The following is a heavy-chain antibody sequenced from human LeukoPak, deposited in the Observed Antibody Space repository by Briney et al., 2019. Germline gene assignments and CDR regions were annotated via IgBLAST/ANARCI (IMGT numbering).Heavy chain of an antibody. Sequence: GGSLRLSCAASGFTFSSYGMHWVRQAPGKGLEWVAVIWYDGSNKYYADSVKGLFTISRDNSKNTLYLQMNSLRAEDTAVYYCARGTGGYSYGFDYWGQGTLVTVSS. CDR1: GFTFSSYG. V-gene: IGHV3-33*01. J-gene: IGHJ4*02. CDR3: ARGTGGYSYGFDY. D-gene: IGHD5-18*01. CDR2: IWYDGSNK.